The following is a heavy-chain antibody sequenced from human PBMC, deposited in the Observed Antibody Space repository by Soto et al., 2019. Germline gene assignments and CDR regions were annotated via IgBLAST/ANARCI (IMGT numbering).Heavy chain of an antibody. D-gene: IGHD3-10*01. V-gene: IGHV1-69*13. CDR1: GGTFSSYA. CDR2: IIPIFGTA. J-gene: IGHJ6*02. Sequence: SVKVSCKASGGTFSSYAISWVRQAPGQGLEWMGGIIPIFGTANYAQKFQGRVTITADESTSTAYMELSSLSSEDTAVYYCVCTMVSYYYYYCGMDVWGQGTTVTVSS. CDR3: VCTMVSYYYYYCGMDV.